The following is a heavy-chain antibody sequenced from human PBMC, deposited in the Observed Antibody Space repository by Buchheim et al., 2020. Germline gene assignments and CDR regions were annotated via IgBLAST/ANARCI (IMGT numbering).Heavy chain of an antibody. CDR1: GFTFSSNA. Sequence: EVHLLESGGGLVQPGGSLRLSCAASGFTFSSNAMFWVRQAPGKGLEWVSAISYSGDRTYYADSVKGRFTISRDNSKNTLYLQMNSLRAEDTAVYYCAKGIAVADTSGDDAFDIWGQGT. CDR2: ISYSGDRT. D-gene: IGHD6-19*01. CDR3: AKGIAVADTSGDDAFDI. J-gene: IGHJ3*02. V-gene: IGHV3-23*01.